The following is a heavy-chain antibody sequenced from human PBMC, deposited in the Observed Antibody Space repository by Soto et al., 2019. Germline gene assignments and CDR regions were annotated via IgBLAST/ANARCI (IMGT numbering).Heavy chain of an antibody. CDR3: RTQWLD. V-gene: IGHV3-15*01. D-gene: IGHD6-19*01. CDR2: IKKKTDGGTT. Sequence: GGSLRLSCSAARFTFSDAWMSWVRQAPGKGLEWVGLIKKKTDGGTTDYAAPVKGRFTISRDASKNTVYLQMSSLKTEDTAVYYCRTQWLDWGQGTLVTV. J-gene: IGHJ4*02. CDR1: RFTFSDAW.